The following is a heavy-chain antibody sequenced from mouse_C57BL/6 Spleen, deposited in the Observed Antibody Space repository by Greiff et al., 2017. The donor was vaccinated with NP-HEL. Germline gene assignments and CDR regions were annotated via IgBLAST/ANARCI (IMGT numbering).Heavy chain of an antibody. Sequence: VQLQQSGAELVKPGASVKLSCKASGYTFTSYWMHWVKQRPGQGLEWIGYIYPSSGYTKYNQKFKNKATLTADQSSSTAYMQLSSLTYEDSSVYYCDGWLGDVMDYWGQGTSVTVSS. CDR2: IYPSSGYT. CDR1: GYTFTSYW. J-gene: IGHJ4*01. D-gene: IGHD1-1*02. V-gene: IGHV1-7*01. CDR3: DGWLGDVMDY.